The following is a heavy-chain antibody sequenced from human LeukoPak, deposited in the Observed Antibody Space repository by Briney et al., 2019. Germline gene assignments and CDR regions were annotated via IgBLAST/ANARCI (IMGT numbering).Heavy chain of an antibody. CDR1: GFTFSEHY. J-gene: IGHJ4*02. D-gene: IGHD5-24*01. CDR2: TRNKANSYST. Sequence: PGGSLRLSCAASGFTFSEHYMDWVRQTPGKGLEWIGRTRNKANSYSTEYAASVEGRFTISRDESNNSLYLQMSSLKTGDTAVYFCARGETATFRGPYFDYWGQGTLVTVSS. V-gene: IGHV3-72*01. CDR3: ARGETATFRGPYFDY.